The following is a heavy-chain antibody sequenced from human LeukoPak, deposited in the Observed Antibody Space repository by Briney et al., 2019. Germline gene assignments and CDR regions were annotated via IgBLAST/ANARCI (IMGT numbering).Heavy chain of an antibody. V-gene: IGHV1-2*02. CDR2: INPNSGGT. Sequence: ASVKVSCKVSGYTLTELSMHWVRQAPGQGLEWMGWINPNSGGTNFAQKFQGRVTMTRDTSISTAYMELSRLRSDDTAVYYCARPRTPRYFEEGVFDYWGQGTLVTVSS. CDR1: GYTLTELS. D-gene: IGHD3-9*01. CDR3: ARPRTPRYFEEGVFDY. J-gene: IGHJ4*02.